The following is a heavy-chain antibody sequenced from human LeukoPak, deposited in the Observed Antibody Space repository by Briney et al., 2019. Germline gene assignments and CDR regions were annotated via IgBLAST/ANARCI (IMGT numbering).Heavy chain of an antibody. D-gene: IGHD3-22*01. CDR1: GFTLCSYW. J-gene: IGHJ4*02. CDR3: ARDGDDSSGYYGDN. Sequence: GGSLRLSCAASGFTLCSYWMRGVRGAPGKGRGGVGNIRQDGSEEFYVDSVKGRFTISRDNAKNSLYLQMNSLRVEDTAVYYCARDGDDSSGYYGDNWGQGILVTVSS. CDR2: IRQDGSEE. V-gene: IGHV3-7*01.